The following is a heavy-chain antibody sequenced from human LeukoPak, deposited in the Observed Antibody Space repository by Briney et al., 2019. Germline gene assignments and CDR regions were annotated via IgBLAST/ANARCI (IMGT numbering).Heavy chain of an antibody. CDR2: IDQDGSVK. J-gene: IGHJ4*02. CDR3: ARVVVPAAPGFAD. Sequence: GGSLRLSCAASGLTFSSYWMSWVLQAPGKGLEWVANIDQDGSVKYYVDSVKGRFTISRDNARNSLYLQMYSLRAEDTAVYYCARVVVPAAPGFADWGQGTLVTVSS. V-gene: IGHV3-7*04. D-gene: IGHD2-2*01. CDR1: GLTFSSYW.